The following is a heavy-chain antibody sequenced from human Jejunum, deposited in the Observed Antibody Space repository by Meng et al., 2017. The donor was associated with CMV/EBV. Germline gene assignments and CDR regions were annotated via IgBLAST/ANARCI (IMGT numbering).Heavy chain of an antibody. CDR2: ISDRGSTI. D-gene: IGHD2-2*01. CDR3: ARDKGYCSSTTCYGSWDY. J-gene: IGHJ4*02. CDR1: YE. V-gene: IGHV3-48*03. Sequence: YEMNWVRQAPGRGLEWISYISDRGSTIFYADSVKGRFTTSRDNAKNSLYLQMDSLRAEDTAVYYCARDKGYCSSTTCYGSWDYWGQGTRVTVSS.